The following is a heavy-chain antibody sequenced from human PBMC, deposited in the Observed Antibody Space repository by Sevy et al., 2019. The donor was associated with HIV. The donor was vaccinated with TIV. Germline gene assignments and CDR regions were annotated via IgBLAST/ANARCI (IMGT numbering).Heavy chain of an antibody. Sequence: SETLSLTCTVSGGSISSGGYYWSWIRQHPGKGLEWIGYIYYSGSTYYNPSLKSRVTISVDTSKNQFSLKLSSVTAADTAGYYGARERVKPSSYYYDSSGYYYDDYWGQGTLVTVSS. CDR2: IYYSGST. CDR3: ARERVKPSSYYYDSSGYYYDDY. CDR1: GGSISSGGYY. V-gene: IGHV4-31*03. D-gene: IGHD3-22*01. J-gene: IGHJ4*02.